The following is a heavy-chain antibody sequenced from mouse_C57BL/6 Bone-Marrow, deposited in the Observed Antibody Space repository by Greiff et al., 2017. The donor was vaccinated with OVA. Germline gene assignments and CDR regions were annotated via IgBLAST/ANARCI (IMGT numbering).Heavy chain of an antibody. Sequence: EVQLQESGAELVRPGASVKLSCTASGFNIKDDYMHWVKQRPEQGLEWIGWIVPENGDTEYASKFQGKATITADTSSNTAYLQLSSLTSEDTAVYYCTAYGNFDDWGQGTTLTVSS. J-gene: IGHJ2*01. D-gene: IGHD6-5*01. V-gene: IGHV14-4*01. CDR1: GFNIKDDY. CDR3: TAYGNFDD. CDR2: IVPENGDT.